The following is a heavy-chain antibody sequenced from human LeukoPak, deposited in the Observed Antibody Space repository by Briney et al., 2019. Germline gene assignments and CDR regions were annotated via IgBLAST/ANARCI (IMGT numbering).Heavy chain of an antibody. CDR3: ARSEGFWFDP. Sequence: PGGSLRLSCAASGFTFSSAWMSWVRQAPGKGLEWVSVIYSGGSTYYADSVKGRFTISRDNSKNTLYLQMNSLRAEDTAVYYCARSEGFWFDPWGQGTLVTVSS. CDR2: IYSGGST. V-gene: IGHV3-66*01. CDR1: GFTFSSAW. J-gene: IGHJ5*02.